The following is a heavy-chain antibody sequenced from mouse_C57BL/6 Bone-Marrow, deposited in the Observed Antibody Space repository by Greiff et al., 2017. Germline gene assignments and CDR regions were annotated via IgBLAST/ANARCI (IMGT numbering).Heavy chain of an antibody. D-gene: IGHD1-1*01. CDR2: IHPNSGST. Sequence: QVQLQQPGAELVKPGASVKLSCKASGYTFTSYWMHWVKPRPGQGLEWIGMIHPNSGSTNYNEKFKSKATLTVDKSSSTAYMQLSSLTSEDSAVYYCARRDYYGSLWYFDVWGTGTTVTVSS. J-gene: IGHJ1*03. CDR1: GYTFTSYW. V-gene: IGHV1-64*01. CDR3: ARRDYYGSLWYFDV.